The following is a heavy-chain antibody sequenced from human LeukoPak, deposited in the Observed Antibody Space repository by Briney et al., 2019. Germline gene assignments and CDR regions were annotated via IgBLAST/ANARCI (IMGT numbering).Heavy chain of an antibody. D-gene: IGHD3-10*01. J-gene: IGHJ4*02. V-gene: IGHV4-39*01. CDR3: ASHPLSMVRGVSFSNFDS. Sequence: SSETLSLTCTVSGASFSSSWYYWGWVRQPPGKGLEWLGSIDCSGITYYNPSLKSRVIISADTSKNQFSLKCKFVTAEDTAFYYCASHPLSMVRGVSFSNFDSWVQGTLVTVSS. CDR2: IDCSGIT. CDR1: GASFSSSWYY.